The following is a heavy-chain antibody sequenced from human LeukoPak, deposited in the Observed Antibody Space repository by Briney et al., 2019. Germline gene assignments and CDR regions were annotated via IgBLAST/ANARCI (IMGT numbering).Heavy chain of an antibody. V-gene: IGHV3-30*02. Sequence: GGSLRLSCAASGFTFSSYGMHWLRQAPGKGLEWVAFIRYDGSNKYYADSVKGRFTISRDNSKNTLYLQMNSLRAEDTAVYYCAKEEGSSSLEYYFDYWGQGTLVTVSP. CDR3: AKEEGSSSLEYYFDY. J-gene: IGHJ4*02. CDR1: GFTFSSYG. D-gene: IGHD6-6*01. CDR2: IRYDGSNK.